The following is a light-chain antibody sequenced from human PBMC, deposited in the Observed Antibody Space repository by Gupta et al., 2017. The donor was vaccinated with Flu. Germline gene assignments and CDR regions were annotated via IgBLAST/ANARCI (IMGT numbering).Light chain of an antibody. CDR1: QSISSW. CDR2: KAS. CDR3: QQENDMVRT. J-gene: IGKJ1*01. V-gene: IGKV1-5*03. Sequence: DIQMTQSPSTLSASVGDRVIITCRASQSISSWLAWYQQKPGKAPKLLIYKASTLESGVPSRFSGSGSGTEFTLTISNLQPDDFATYYCQQENDMVRTFGQGTKVEIK.